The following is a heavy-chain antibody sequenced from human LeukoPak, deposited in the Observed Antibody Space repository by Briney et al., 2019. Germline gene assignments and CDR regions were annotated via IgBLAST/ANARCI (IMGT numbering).Heavy chain of an antibody. Sequence: GESLKISCKGSGYSFTSYWIGWVRQMPGKGLEWMGIIYPGDSDTRYSPSFQGQVTISADKSISTAHLQWSSLKASDTAMYYCARQGSSGWYARGGYFDYWGQGTLVTVSS. V-gene: IGHV5-51*01. D-gene: IGHD6-19*01. CDR1: GYSFTSYW. CDR3: ARQGSSGWYARGGYFDY. J-gene: IGHJ4*02. CDR2: IYPGDSDT.